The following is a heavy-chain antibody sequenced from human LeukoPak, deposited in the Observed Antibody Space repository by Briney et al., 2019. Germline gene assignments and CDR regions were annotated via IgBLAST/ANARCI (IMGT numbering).Heavy chain of an antibody. CDR1: GFTFSDYY. CDR3: TRDQDGGATHY. CDR2: IRSKAYGGTT. V-gene: IGHV3-49*03. J-gene: IGHJ4*02. Sequence: PGGSLRLSCAASGFTFSDYYMSWIRQAPGKGLEWVGFIRSKAYGGTTEYAASVKGRFTISRDDSKSIAYLQMNSLKTEDTAVYYCTRDQDGGATHYWGQGTLVTVSS. D-gene: IGHD1-26*01.